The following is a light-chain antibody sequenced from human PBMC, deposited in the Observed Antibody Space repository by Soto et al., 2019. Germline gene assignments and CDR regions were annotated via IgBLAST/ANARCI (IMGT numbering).Light chain of an antibody. CDR2: DAS. CDR3: QQRSNWYT. Sequence: EIVLTQSPATLSLSPGERATISCRASQSVSSYLAWYQQRPGQAPRLLIYDASIRSTGVPGRFSGSGSGTDFTLTSSMLAPEDLAVYFCQQRSNWYTFGQGTKLEIK. V-gene: IGKV3-11*01. J-gene: IGKJ2*01. CDR1: QSVSSY.